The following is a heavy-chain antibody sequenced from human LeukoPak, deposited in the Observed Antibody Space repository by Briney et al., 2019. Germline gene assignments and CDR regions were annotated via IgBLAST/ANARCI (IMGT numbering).Heavy chain of an antibody. CDR2: IYSSGNT. J-gene: IGHJ4*02. D-gene: IGHD3-9*01. CDR3: ASGYYDILTGNSLNDY. Sequence: KAGGSLRLSCTVSGFTVSSNSMSWIRQPAGKGLEWIGRIYSSGNTNYNPSLKSRVTISVDTSKNQFSLKLSSVTAADTAVYYCASGYYDILTGNSLNDYWGQGNLVTVSS. CDR1: GFTVSSNS. V-gene: IGHV4-4*07.